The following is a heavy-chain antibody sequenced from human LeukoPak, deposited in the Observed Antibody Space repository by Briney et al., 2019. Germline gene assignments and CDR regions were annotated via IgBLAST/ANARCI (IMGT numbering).Heavy chain of an antibody. D-gene: IGHD4-17*01. J-gene: IGHJ4*02. CDR1: GGSISSGGYY. V-gene: IGHV4-31*03. CDR2: IYYSGST. Sequence: SETLSLTCTVSGGSISSGGYYWSWIRQHPGKGLEWIGYIYYSGSTYYNPSLKSRVTISVDRSKNQFSLKLSSVTAADTAVYYCARGLGYGAYYFDYWGQGTLVTVSS. CDR3: ARGLGYGAYYFDY.